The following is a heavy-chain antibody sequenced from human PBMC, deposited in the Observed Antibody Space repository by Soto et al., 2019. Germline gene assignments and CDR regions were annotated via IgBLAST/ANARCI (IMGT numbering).Heavy chain of an antibody. J-gene: IGHJ6*02. D-gene: IGHD3-16*01. CDR2: ISSSSSYI. CDR1: GFTFSSYS. CDR3: ARDFTYYYYYGMDV. Sequence: EVQLEESGGGLVKPGGSLRLSCAASGFTFSSYSMNWVRQAPGKGLEWVSSISSSSSYIYYADSVKGRFTISRDNAKNSLYLQMNSLRAEDTAVYYCARDFTYYYYYGMDVWRQGTTVTVSS. V-gene: IGHV3-21*01.